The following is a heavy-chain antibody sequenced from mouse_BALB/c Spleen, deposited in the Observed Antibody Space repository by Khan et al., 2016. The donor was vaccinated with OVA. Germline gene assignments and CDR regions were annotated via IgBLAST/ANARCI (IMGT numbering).Heavy chain of an antibody. Sequence: EVELVESGPELMKPGASVKMSCKASGYSFTSYYIHWVKSHGKSLEWIGYIDPFSGGITYNQKFKGKATLTVDKSSNTAYIHLSNLTSEDSAVYYCTRHGDVAWFTYWGQGTLVIVSA. CDR2: IDPFSGGI. V-gene: IGHV1S135*01. J-gene: IGHJ3*01. D-gene: IGHD2-13*01. CDR3: TRHGDVAWFTY. CDR1: GYSFTSYY.